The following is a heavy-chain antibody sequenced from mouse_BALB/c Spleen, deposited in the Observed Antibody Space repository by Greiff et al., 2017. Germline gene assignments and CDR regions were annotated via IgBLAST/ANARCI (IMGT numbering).Heavy chain of an antibody. CDR3: ARSITTAREFDY. D-gene: IGHD1-2*01. J-gene: IGHJ2*01. CDR2: ILPGSGST. Sequence: QVQLQQSGAELMKPGASVKISCKATGYTFSSYWIEWVKQRPGHGLEWIGEILPGSGSTNYNEKFKGKATFTADTSSNTAYMQLSSLTSEDSAVYYCARSITTAREFDYWGQGTTLTVSS. V-gene: IGHV1-9*01. CDR1: GYTFSSYW.